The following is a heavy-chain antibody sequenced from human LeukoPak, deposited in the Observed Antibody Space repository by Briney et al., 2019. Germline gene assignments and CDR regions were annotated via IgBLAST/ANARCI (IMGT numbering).Heavy chain of an antibody. CDR2: ICGSDGKT. D-gene: IGHD3-22*01. V-gene: IGHV3-23*01. Sequence: GGSLRLSCAASGFTFSRCAMGWVRQIPGKGLEWVAGICGSDGKTYYADPVKGRFNISRDNSKNSLYLQLNSLRSDDTAIYYCVKDANYFDSGSYVVPFDSWGQGTLVTVSS. CDR1: GFTFSRCA. J-gene: IGHJ4*02. CDR3: VKDANYFDSGSYVVPFDS.